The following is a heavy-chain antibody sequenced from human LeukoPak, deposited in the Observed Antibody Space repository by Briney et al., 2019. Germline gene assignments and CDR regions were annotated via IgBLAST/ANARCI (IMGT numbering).Heavy chain of an antibody. Sequence: ASVKVSCKASGYTFTSYGISWVRQAPGQGLEWMGWISAYNGDTNYAQKLQGRVTMTTDASTSTAYMELRSLRSDDTAVYYCARGGPAPHRITLIVVASSTDAFDIWGQGTMVTVSS. J-gene: IGHJ3*02. CDR1: GYTFTSYG. CDR3: ARGGPAPHRITLIVVASSTDAFDI. CDR2: ISAYNGDT. V-gene: IGHV1-18*01. D-gene: IGHD3-22*01.